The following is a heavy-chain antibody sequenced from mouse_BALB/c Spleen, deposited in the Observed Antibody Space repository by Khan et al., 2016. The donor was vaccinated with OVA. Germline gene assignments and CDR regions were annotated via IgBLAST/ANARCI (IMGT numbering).Heavy chain of an antibody. Sequence: QIQLVQSGPELKKPGETVKISCKASGYTFTNYGMNWVKQAPGKGLKWMGWINTYTGEPTYTDDFKGRFAFSLETSASTAYFQINNLKNADMATYFCARGASYWYFDVWGAGTTVTVSS. V-gene: IGHV9-1*02. CDR3: ARGASYWYFDV. J-gene: IGHJ1*01. CDR2: INTYTGEP. CDR1: GYTFTNYG.